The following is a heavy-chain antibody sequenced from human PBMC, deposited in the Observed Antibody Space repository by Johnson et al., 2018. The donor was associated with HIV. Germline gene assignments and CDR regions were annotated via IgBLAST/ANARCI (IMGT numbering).Heavy chain of an antibody. D-gene: IGHD1-26*01. CDR3: ARVGVRIVGPTRADAFDI. J-gene: IGHJ3*02. Sequence: QMQLVESGGGVVQPGGSLRLSCAASGFTFSSYAMHWVRQAPGKGLEWVAFIRYDTTTEYYGDSVKGRFTVSRDNAKNSLYLQMNSLRAEDTALYYCARVGVRIVGPTRADAFDIWGQGTMVTVSS. V-gene: IGHV3-30*02. CDR1: GFTFSSYA. CDR2: IRYDTTTE.